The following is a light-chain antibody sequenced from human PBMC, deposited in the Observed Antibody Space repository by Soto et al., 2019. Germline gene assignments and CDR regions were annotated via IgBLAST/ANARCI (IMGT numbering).Light chain of an antibody. CDR3: QQSYSAPPA. Sequence: DIQMTQSPLSLSASVGDRVSITCRASQSISTFLNWYQQTPGRAPKLLIYAATTLQRGVPSRFVGTGSGTDFTLTISSLQPEDFATYFCQQSYSAPPAFGQGTQVDIK. V-gene: IGKV1-39*01. J-gene: IGKJ1*01. CDR2: AAT. CDR1: QSISTF.